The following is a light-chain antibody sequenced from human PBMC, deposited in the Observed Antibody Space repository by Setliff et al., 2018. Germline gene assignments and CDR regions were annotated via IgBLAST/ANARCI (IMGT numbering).Light chain of an antibody. CDR1: SSNIGSKT. Sequence: SPGQRVTISCSGSSSNIGSKTVSWYQQLPGTAPKLLIYSNDQRPSGVTDRFSGSKSGTSASLAISGLQSEDEADYYCAAWDDSLNSYVFGTGTKVTVL. CDR2: SND. CDR3: AAWDDSLNSYV. J-gene: IGLJ1*01. V-gene: IGLV1-44*01.